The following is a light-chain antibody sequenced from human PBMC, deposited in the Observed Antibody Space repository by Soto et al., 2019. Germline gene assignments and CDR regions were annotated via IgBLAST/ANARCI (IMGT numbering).Light chain of an antibody. Sequence: QSVLTQPPSASATPGQRVTISCSGSSSNIGSNTVNWYQRLPGTAPKLLIYKSNQRPSGVPDRFSGSKSGTSASLAISGLQSEDEADYYCAAWDDSLNGRVFGGGTKLTVL. CDR2: KSN. CDR3: AAWDDSLNGRV. CDR1: SSNIGSNT. J-gene: IGLJ3*02. V-gene: IGLV1-44*01.